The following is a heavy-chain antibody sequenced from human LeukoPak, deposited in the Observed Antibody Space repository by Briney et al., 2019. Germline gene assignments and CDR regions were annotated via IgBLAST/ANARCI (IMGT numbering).Heavy chain of an antibody. Sequence: GGSLRLSCAASGFTFSSYAMSWVRQAPGKGLEWVSAISGSGGSTYYADSVKGRFTISRDNSKNTLYLQMSSLRAEDTAVYYCAKDLYSGSYYDYYYYGMDVWGQGTTVTVSS. CDR1: GFTFSSYA. CDR2: ISGSGGST. J-gene: IGHJ6*02. CDR3: AKDLYSGSYYDYYYYGMDV. V-gene: IGHV3-23*01. D-gene: IGHD1-26*01.